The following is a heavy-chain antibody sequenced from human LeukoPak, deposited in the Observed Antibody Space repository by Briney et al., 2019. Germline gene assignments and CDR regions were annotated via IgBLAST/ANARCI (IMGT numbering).Heavy chain of an antibody. Sequence: SETLSLTCTVSGGSISSYYWSWIRQPAGKGLEWIGRIYTSGSTNYNPSLKSRVTMSVDTSKNQFSLKLSSVTAADTAVYYCARASQPQSWFGELSSWSDPWGQGTLVTVSS. CDR3: ARASQPQSWFGELSSWSDP. J-gene: IGHJ5*02. CDR1: GGSISSYY. V-gene: IGHV4-4*07. CDR2: IYTSGST. D-gene: IGHD3-10*01.